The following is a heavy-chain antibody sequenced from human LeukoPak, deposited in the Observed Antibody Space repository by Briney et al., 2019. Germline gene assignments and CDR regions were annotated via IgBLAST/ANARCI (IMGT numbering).Heavy chain of an antibody. CDR2: IIPILGIA. V-gene: IGHV1-69*04. Sequence: ASVKVSCKASGGTFSSYAISWVRQAPGQGLEWMGRIIPILGIANYAQKFQGRVTITADKSTSTTYMELRSLRSDDTAVYYCARAFNYFDYWGQGTLVTVSS. CDR3: ARAFNYFDY. CDR1: GGTFSSYA. J-gene: IGHJ4*02.